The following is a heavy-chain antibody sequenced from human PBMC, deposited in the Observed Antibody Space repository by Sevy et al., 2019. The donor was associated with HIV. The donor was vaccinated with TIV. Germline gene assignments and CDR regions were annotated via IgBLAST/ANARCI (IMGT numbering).Heavy chain of an antibody. J-gene: IGHJ4*02. V-gene: IGHV3-48*02. D-gene: IGHD6-13*01. Sequence: GGSLRLSCAASGFTFSSYSMNWVRQAPGKGLEWVSYISSSSSTIYYVDSVKGRFTISRDNAKNSLYLQMNSLRDDDTAVYYCARVAAAGSFDYWGQGTLVTVSS. CDR2: ISSSSSTI. CDR3: ARVAAAGSFDY. CDR1: GFTFSSYS.